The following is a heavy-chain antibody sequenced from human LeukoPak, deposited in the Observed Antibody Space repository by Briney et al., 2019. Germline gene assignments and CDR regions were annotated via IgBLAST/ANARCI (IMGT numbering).Heavy chain of an antibody. CDR1: GFTFSSYA. CDR3: TRVGGYGSGISPPDY. CDR2: IRSKAYGGTT. J-gene: IGHJ4*02. Sequence: GSLRLSCAASGFTFSSYAMSWVRQAPGKGLEWVGFIRSKAYGGTTEYAASVKGRFTISRDDSKSIAYLQMNSLKTEDTAVYYCTRVGGYGSGISPPDYWGQGTLVTVSS. D-gene: IGHD3-10*01. V-gene: IGHV3-49*04.